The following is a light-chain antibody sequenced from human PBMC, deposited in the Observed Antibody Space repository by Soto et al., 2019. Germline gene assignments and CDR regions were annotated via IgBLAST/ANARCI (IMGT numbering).Light chain of an antibody. V-gene: IGKV3-15*01. J-gene: IGKJ4*01. CDR3: QQYSNWPLT. Sequence: EIVMPQSPATLSVSPGERDTLSCRALQSVSSNLARYQQKPGQAPRLLIYAASTRATGIPSRFSGSGSGTEFTLTISSLQSEDFAGYYYQQYSNWPLTFGGGTKMEIK. CDR1: QSVSSN. CDR2: AAS.